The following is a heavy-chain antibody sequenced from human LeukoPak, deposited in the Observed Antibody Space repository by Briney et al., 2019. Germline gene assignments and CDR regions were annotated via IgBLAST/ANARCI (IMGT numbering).Heavy chain of an antibody. CDR3: ARAKAAMAPYYFDY. Sequence: GGSLRLSCAASGFTFSSYWMSWVRQAPGKGLEWVANIKQDGSEKYYVDSVKGRFTISRDNAKNSLYLQMNSLRAEDTAVYYCARAKAAMAPYYFDYWGQGTLVTVSS. CDR2: IKQDGSEK. D-gene: IGHD5-18*01. V-gene: IGHV3-7*01. CDR1: GFTFSSYW. J-gene: IGHJ4*02.